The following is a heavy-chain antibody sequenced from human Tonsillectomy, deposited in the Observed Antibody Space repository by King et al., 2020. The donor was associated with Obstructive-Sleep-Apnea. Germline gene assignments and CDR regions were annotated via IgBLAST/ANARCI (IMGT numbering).Heavy chain of an antibody. CDR3: AKDSHYYGSGSYFDY. D-gene: IGHD3-10*01. CDR2: ISGSGGST. J-gene: IGHJ4*02. Sequence: VQLVESGGGLVQPGGSLRLSCAASGFTFSSYAMSWVRQAPGKGLEWASAISGSGGSTDEGDSVKGRFTISRGNSKNSLYLQMNSLRAGDTAVYYCAKDSHYYGSGSYFDYWGQGTLVTVSS. CDR1: GFTFSSYA. V-gene: IGHV3-23*04.